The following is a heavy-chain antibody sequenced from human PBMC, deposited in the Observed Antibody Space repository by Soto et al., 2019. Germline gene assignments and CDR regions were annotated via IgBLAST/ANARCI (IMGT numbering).Heavy chain of an antibody. J-gene: IGHJ4*02. CDR3: ARDQYYYDSSGYLDY. CDR1: GFTFSSYA. V-gene: IGHV3-30-3*01. CDR2: ISYDGSNK. Sequence: GGSLRLSCAASGFTFSSYAMHWVRQAPGKGLEWVAVISYDGSNKYYADSVKGRFTISRDNSKNTLYLQMNSLRAEDTAVYYCARDQYYYDSSGYLDYWGQGTLVTVSS. D-gene: IGHD3-22*01.